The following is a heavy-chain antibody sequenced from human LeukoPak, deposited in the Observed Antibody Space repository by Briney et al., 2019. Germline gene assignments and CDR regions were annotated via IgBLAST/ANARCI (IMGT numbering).Heavy chain of an antibody. J-gene: IGHJ4*02. Sequence: PGGSLRLSCVVSGFTLSDHYMNWVRQAPGKGLEWVSYISSSSSTIYYADSVKGRFTISRDNAKNSLYLQMNSLRAEDTALYYCAKYPKTDYWGQGTLVTVSS. CDR1: GFTLSDHY. D-gene: IGHD2-2*02. CDR3: AKYPKTDY. CDR2: ISSSSSTI. V-gene: IGHV3-11*01.